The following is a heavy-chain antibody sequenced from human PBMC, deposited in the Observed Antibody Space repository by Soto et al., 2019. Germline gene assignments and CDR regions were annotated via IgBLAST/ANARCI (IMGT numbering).Heavy chain of an antibody. J-gene: IGHJ4*02. Sequence: ASVKVSCKASGYTFTSYGISWVRQAPGQGLEWMGWISAYNGNTNYAQKLQGRVTMTTDTSTSTAYMELRSLRSGDTAVYYCARDMRVDTAMVCHYWGQGTLVTVS. D-gene: IGHD5-18*01. CDR1: GYTFTSYG. V-gene: IGHV1-18*01. CDR3: ARDMRVDTAMVCHY. CDR2: ISAYNGNT.